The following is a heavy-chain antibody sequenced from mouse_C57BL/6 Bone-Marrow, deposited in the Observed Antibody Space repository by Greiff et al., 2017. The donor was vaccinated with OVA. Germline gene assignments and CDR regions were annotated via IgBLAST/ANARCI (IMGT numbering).Heavy chain of an antibody. CDR2: INPSNGGT. Sequence: VQLQQPGTELVKPGASVKLSCKASGYTFTSYWMHWVKQRPGQGLEWIGNINPSNGGTDYNEKFKSKATLTVDKSSSTAYVPLSSLTSEYSAVYYYARKRGQLRSYYFDYWGQGTTLTVSS. CDR1: GYTFTSYW. CDR3: ARKRGQLRSYYFDY. V-gene: IGHV1-53*01. J-gene: IGHJ2*01. D-gene: IGHD3-2*02.